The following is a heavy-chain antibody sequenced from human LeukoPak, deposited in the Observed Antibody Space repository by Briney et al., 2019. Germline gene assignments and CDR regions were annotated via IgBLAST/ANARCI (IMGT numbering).Heavy chain of an antibody. CDR3: AKDTAAAGSGYFDY. D-gene: IGHD6-13*01. V-gene: IGHV3-74*01. J-gene: IGHJ4*02. CDR2: INPDGSTT. CDR1: GFTFSRYW. Sequence: GGSLRLSCAASGFTFSRYWIHWVRQAPGKGLEWVSRINPDGSTTTYADSVKGRFTISRDNSKNTLYLQMNSLRAEDTAVYYCAKDTAAAGSGYFDYWGQGTLVTVSS.